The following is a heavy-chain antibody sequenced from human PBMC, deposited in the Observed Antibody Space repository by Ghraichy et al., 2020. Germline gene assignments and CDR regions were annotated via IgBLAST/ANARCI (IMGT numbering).Heavy chain of an antibody. D-gene: IGHD6-6*01. J-gene: IGHJ4*02. CDR2: IYYSGST. Sequence: SETLSLTCTVSGGSISSYYWSWIRQPPGKGLEWIGYIYYSGSTNCNPSLKSRVTISVDTSKNQFSLKLSSVTAADTAVYYCARVSSSSSLWEYYFDYWGQGTLVTVSS. CDR1: GGSISSYY. V-gene: IGHV4-59*01. CDR3: ARVSSSSSLWEYYFDY.